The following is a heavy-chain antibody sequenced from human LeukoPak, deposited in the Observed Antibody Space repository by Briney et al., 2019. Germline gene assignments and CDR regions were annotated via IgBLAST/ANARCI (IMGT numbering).Heavy chain of an antibody. V-gene: IGHV3-23*01. CDR3: AAINIAQLPIRVY. CDR1: GFTFSHFA. Sequence: SGGSLRLSCATSGFTFSHFAMSWVRQAPGKGLHWVSTISGSGNKTYDADSVKGRFTISRDNSKNTLYLQMNSLRVEDTAVYYCAAINIAQLPIRVYWGQGTLVTVSS. D-gene: IGHD5-24*01. J-gene: IGHJ4*02. CDR2: ISGSGNKT.